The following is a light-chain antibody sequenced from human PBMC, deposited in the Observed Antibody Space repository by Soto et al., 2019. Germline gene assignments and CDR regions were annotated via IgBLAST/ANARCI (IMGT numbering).Light chain of an antibody. V-gene: IGKV1-39*01. CDR1: QSISSY. Sequence: DIQMTQSPSSLSASVGDRVTITCRASQSISSYLNWYQQKPGKAPKLLIYAASSLQSGVPSRFSGSGSGTDFTLTISSLQPEDFETYYCQQSYSNPRTFGQGNKV. CDR2: AAS. J-gene: IGKJ1*01. CDR3: QQSYSNPRT.